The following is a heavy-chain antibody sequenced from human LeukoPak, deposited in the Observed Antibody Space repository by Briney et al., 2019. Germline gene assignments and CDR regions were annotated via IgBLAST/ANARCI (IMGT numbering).Heavy chain of an antibody. V-gene: IGHV4-59*01. CDR2: IYYSGGT. J-gene: IGHJ4*02. D-gene: IGHD5-18*01. CDR3: ARVGGLDTAMVDHFDY. Sequence: PSETLSLTCTVSGGSISSYYWSWIRQPPGKGLEWIGYIYYSGGTNYNPSLKSRVTISVDTSKNQFSLKLSSVTAADTAVYYCARVGGLDTAMVDHFDYWGQGTLVTVSS. CDR1: GGSISSYY.